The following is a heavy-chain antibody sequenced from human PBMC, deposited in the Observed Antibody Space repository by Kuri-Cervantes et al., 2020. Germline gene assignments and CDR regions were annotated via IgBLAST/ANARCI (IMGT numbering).Heavy chain of an antibody. CDR2: ISSSSSTI. CDR3: ARDGVEASTLFGESDYYYMDV. V-gene: IGHV3-48*04. Sequence: ETLSLTCAVSGGSINSSHWWSWVRQPPGKGLEWVSYISSSSSTIYSTDSVKGRFTISRDNAKNSLFLQMHNLRVEDTAVYYCARDGVEASTLFGESDYYYMDVWGKGTTVTVSS. D-gene: IGHD3-10*02. J-gene: IGHJ6*03. CDR1: GGSINSSHW.